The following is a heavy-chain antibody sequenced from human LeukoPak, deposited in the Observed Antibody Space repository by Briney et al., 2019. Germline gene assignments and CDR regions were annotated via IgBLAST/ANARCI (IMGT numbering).Heavy chain of an antibody. J-gene: IGHJ4*02. CDR1: GGSISSGSYY. Sequence: PSETLSLTCTVSGGSISSGSYYWSWIRQPAGKGLEWIGRIYTSGSTNYNPSLKSRVTISVDTSKNQFSLKLSSVTAADTAVYYCARDKKTDRYYFDYWGQGTLVTVSS. CDR3: ARDKKTDRYYFDY. V-gene: IGHV4-61*02. CDR2: IYTSGST.